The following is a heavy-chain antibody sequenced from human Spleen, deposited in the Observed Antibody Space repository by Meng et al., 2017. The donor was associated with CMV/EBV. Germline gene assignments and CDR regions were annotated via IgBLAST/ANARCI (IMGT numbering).Heavy chain of an antibody. Sequence: GESLKISCAASGFTFSTYWMSWVRQAPGKGLEWVAVISYDGSNKYYADSVKGRFTISRDNAKNSLYLQMNSLRAEDTAVYYCARYGYAFDYWGQGTLVTVSS. CDR1: GFTFSTYW. V-gene: IGHV3-30-3*01. CDR2: ISYDGSNK. J-gene: IGHJ4*02. D-gene: IGHD5-18*01. CDR3: ARYGYAFDY.